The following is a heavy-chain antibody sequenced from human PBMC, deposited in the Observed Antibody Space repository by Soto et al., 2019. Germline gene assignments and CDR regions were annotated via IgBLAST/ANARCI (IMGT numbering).Heavy chain of an antibody. Sequence: QVQLVESGGGVVQPGRSLRLSCAASGFTFSSYGMHWVRQAPVKGLGRMAVIWYDGSNKYYADSVTGRFTISRDNSKNALYLQMSSLTAEDTGVYYCARGEVAGDYWGQGTLVTVSS. CDR3: ARGEVAGDY. D-gene: IGHD2-15*01. J-gene: IGHJ4*02. V-gene: IGHV3-33*01. CDR2: IWYDGSNK. CDR1: GFTFSSYG.